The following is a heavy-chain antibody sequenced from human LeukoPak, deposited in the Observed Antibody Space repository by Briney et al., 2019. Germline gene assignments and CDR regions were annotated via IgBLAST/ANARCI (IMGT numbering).Heavy chain of an antibody. CDR1: GFTFSSYG. CDR2: ISYDGSNK. D-gene: IGHD5-24*01. J-gene: IGHJ3*02. V-gene: IGHV3-30*03. Sequence: GRSLRLSCAASGFTFSSYGMHWVRQAPGRGLEWVAVISYDGSNKYYADSVKGRFTISRDNSKNTLYLQMNSLRAEDTAVYYCARVWDGYNSSGKNKTQEVDAFDIWGQGTMVTVSS. CDR3: ARVWDGYNSSGKNKTQEVDAFDI.